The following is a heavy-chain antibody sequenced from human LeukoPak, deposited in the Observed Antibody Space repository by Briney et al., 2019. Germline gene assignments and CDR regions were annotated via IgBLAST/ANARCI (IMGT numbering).Heavy chain of an antibody. CDR3: ARSVGATRDREFDY. V-gene: IGHV1-69*05. J-gene: IGHJ4*02. CDR1: GGTFSSYA. D-gene: IGHD1-26*01. CDR2: IIPIFGTT. Sequence: ASVKVSCKASGGTFSSYAISWVRQAPGQGLEWMGGIIPIFGTTNYAQKFQGRVTITTDESTSTAYMELSSLRSEDTAVYYCARSVGATRDREFDYWGQGTLVTVSS.